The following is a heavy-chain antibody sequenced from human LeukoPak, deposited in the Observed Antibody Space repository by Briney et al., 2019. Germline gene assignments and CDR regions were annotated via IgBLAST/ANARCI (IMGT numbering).Heavy chain of an antibody. CDR1: GFTLSSYG. Sequence: PGGSLRLSCAASGFTLSSYGIHWVRQAPGKGLEWVTFIRHDGTNQHYGDSVKGRFTISRDNLKNTVFLQMNRVRAEDTAVYFCARSRNVRTLDYWGQGTLVAVSS. CDR3: ARSRNVRTLDY. J-gene: IGHJ4*02. CDR2: IRHDGTNQ. V-gene: IGHV3-30*02.